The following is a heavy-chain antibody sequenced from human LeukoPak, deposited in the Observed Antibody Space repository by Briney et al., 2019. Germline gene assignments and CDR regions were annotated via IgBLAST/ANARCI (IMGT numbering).Heavy chain of an antibody. CDR3: ATAVIGSGWTLDY. J-gene: IGHJ4*02. CDR2: IRGSGGRT. Sequence: PGGSLRLSCAASGFTFISDAMSWVRQAPGKGLEWVSSIRGSGGRTSYADSVQGPFTISTDKSKNTLYLELNSLRAEDAAVYFCATAVIGSGWTLDYWGQGTLVTVS. CDR1: GFTFISDA. V-gene: IGHV3-23*01. D-gene: IGHD6-19*01.